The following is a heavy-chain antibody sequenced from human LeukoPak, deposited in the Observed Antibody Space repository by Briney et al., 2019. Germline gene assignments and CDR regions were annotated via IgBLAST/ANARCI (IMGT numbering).Heavy chain of an antibody. D-gene: IGHD1-26*01. CDR3: VRDSLGSHFDY. V-gene: IGHV3-48*01. J-gene: IGHJ4*02. CDR2: ISSSSSTI. CDR1: GFTFSSYS. Sequence: GGSLRLSCAASGFTFSSYSMNWVRQAPGKGLEWVSYISSSSSTIYYADSVKGRFTISRDNAKNSLYLQMNSLRAEDTAVYYCVRDSLGSHFDYWGQGTLVTVSS.